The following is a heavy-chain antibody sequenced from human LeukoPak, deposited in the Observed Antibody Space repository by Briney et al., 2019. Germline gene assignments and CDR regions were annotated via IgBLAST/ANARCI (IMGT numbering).Heavy chain of an antibody. Sequence: ASVKVSCKASGGTFSSYAIRWVRQAPGQGLEWMGWISAYNGNTNYAQKFQGRATMTTDTSTSTAYMELRSLRSDDTAVYYCARGGSGGVCNYWGQGTLVTVSS. CDR3: ARGGSGGVCNY. CDR1: GGTFSSYA. V-gene: IGHV1-18*01. D-gene: IGHD3-10*01. J-gene: IGHJ4*02. CDR2: ISAYNGNT.